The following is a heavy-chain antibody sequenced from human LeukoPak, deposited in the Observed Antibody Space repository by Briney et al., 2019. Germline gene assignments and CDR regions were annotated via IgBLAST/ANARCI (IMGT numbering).Heavy chain of an antibody. D-gene: IGHD1-26*01. CDR2: IYTSGST. CDR3: ARDLVSGSYLRRGWFDP. Sequence: SETLSLTCTVSGGSISSYYWSWIRQPAGKGLEWIWRIYTSGSTNYNPSLKSRVTMSVDTSKNQFSLKLSSVTAADTAVYYCARDLVSGSYLRRGWFDPWGQGTLVTVSS. J-gene: IGHJ5*02. V-gene: IGHV4-4*07. CDR1: GGSISSYY.